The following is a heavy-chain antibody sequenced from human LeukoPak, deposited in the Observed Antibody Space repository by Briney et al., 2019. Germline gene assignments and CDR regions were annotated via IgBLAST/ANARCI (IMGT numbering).Heavy chain of an antibody. Sequence: GGSLRLSCTASGFSFSTYAMNWVRQAPGKGLEWVASVIGSGVYTYHAVSVKGRFTVSRDNSKNTLYLQMASLRAEDTAVYYCAKGAASRCRGALCYPFDCWGQGTLVTVSS. CDR2: VIGSGVYT. CDR1: GFSFSTYA. D-gene: IGHD2-15*01. J-gene: IGHJ4*02. V-gene: IGHV3-23*01. CDR3: AKGAASRCRGALCYPFDC.